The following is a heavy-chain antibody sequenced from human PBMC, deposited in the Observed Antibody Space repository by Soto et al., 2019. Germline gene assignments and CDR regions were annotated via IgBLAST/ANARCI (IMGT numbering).Heavy chain of an antibody. CDR3: ARNPAPSGWYDY. CDR2: INSDGSST. V-gene: IGHV3-74*01. J-gene: IGHJ4*02. Sequence: PXESLRLSCAASGFTFSNYWMDWVHQVPGKGLMWVSRINSDGSSTVYADSVKGRFTISRDNAKSTLYLQMNSLTAEDTAVYYCARNPAPSGWYDYWGQGALVTVSS. D-gene: IGHD6-19*01. CDR1: GFTFSNYW.